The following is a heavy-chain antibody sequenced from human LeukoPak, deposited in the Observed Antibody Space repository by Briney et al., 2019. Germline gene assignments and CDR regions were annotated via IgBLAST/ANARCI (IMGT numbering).Heavy chain of an antibody. V-gene: IGHV3-23*01. J-gene: IGHJ4*02. D-gene: IGHD3-16*01. CDR3: AKDTWRLGY. CDR2: ISGSGDGT. Sequence: SGGSLRLSCAASGFTFGTYAMNWVRQAPGKGLEWVSGISGSGDGTYYADSVKGRFTISRDNSKNTLYLQTNSLRAEDTALYYCAKDTWRLGYWGQGTLVTVSS. CDR1: GFTFGTYA.